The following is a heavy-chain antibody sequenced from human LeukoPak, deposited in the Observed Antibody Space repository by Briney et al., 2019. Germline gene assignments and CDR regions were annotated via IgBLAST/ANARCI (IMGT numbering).Heavy chain of an antibody. CDR1: GFTFSSYS. CDR2: ISSSSSYI. J-gene: IGHJ6*02. D-gene: IGHD2-8*02. Sequence: GGSLRLSCAASGFTFSSYSMNWVRQAPGKGLGWVSSISSSSSYIYYADSVKGRFTISRDNAKNSLYLQMNSLRAADTAIYYCAKSRLIYCTGGGCHGMDVWGQGTTVSVSS. CDR3: AKSRLIYCTGGGCHGMDV. V-gene: IGHV3-21*04.